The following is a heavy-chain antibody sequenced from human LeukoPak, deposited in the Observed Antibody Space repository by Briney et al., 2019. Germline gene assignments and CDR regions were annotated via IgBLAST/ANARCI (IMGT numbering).Heavy chain of an antibody. CDR3: APPIVVVPAAYLGYGYFVY. CDR2: FYPGDSDT. V-gene: IGHV5-51*01. Sequence: GEPLKISCKGSGYSFPSYWIVRVRQTLGKGLEWMGIFYPGDSDTRYSPTFQAQVTISADKSICTAYLQWSSLKASETAMYYSAPPIVVVPAAYLGYGYFVYWGEGTLVTVSS. D-gene: IGHD2-2*01. CDR1: GYSFPSYW. J-gene: IGHJ4*02.